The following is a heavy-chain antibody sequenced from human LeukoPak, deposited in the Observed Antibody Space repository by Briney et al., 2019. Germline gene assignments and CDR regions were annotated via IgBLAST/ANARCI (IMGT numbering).Heavy chain of an antibody. V-gene: IGHV3-23*01. Sequence: GGSLRLSCEASGFIFPYGMSWVRPAPGKGLEWVSGITNSGENTYYADSVKGRFTISRDNSKNTLNLQMNSLRAEDTAVYYCATSKYSGSYWGQGTLVTVSS. CDR1: GFIFPYG. CDR2: ITNSGENT. CDR3: ATSKYSGSY. J-gene: IGHJ4*02. D-gene: IGHD1-26*01.